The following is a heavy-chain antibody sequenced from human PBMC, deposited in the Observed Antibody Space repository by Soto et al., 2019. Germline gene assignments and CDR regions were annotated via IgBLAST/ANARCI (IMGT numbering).Heavy chain of an antibody. CDR3: ARAAAGGSIDY. J-gene: IGHJ4*02. CDR1: GFTFSDYY. D-gene: IGHD6-13*01. V-gene: IGHV3-11*06. CDR2: ISSSSSYT. Sequence: XECLRLSCAASGFTFSDYYMSWIRQAPGKGLEWVSYISSSSSYTNYADSVKGRFTISRDNAKNSLYLQMNSLRAEDTAVYYCARAAAGGSIDYWGQGTLVTVSS.